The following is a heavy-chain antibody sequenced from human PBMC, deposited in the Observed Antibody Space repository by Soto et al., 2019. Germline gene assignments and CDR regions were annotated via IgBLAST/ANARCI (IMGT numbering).Heavy chain of an antibody. CDR2: IIPIFGTA. J-gene: IGHJ4*02. D-gene: IGHD3-22*01. CDR1: GGTFSSYA. V-gene: IGHV1-69*13. CDR3: ARESYYDSSVAGPNDY. Sequence: SVKVSCKASGGTFSSYAISWVRQAPGQGLEWMGGIIPIFGTANYAQKFQGRVTITADESTSTAYMELSSLRSEDTAVYYCARESYYDSSVAGPNDYWGQGTLVTVSS.